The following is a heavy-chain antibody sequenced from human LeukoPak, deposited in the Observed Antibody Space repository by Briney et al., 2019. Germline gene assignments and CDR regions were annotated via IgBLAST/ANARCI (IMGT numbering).Heavy chain of an antibody. V-gene: IGHV3-74*01. Sequence: GGSLRLSCAASGFTFSSYWMHWVRQAPGKGLVWVSRIKSDDSSTSYADSVKGRFTISRDNAKNTLYLQMNSLRAEDTAVFYCARGDGGSYQGRFDYWGQGTLVTVSS. J-gene: IGHJ4*02. CDR2: IKSDDSST. CDR1: GFTFSSYW. CDR3: ARGDGGSYQGRFDY. D-gene: IGHD1-26*01.